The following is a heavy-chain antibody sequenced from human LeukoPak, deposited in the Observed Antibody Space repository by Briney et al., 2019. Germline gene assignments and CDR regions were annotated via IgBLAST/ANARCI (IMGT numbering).Heavy chain of an antibody. Sequence: ASVKVSCKASGYTFTGYYMHWVRQAPGQGLEWMGWINPNSGGTNYAQKFQGRVTMTRDTSISTAYMELSRLRSDDTAVYYCARGPVTGFGELENYYYYYYMDVWGKGTTVTISS. V-gene: IGHV1-2*02. D-gene: IGHD3-10*01. J-gene: IGHJ6*03. CDR3: ARGPVTGFGELENYYYYYYMDV. CDR1: GYTFTGYY. CDR2: INPNSGGT.